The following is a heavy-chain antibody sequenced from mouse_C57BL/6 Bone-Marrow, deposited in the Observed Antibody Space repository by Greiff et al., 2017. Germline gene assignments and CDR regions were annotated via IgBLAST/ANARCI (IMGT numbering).Heavy chain of an antibody. Sequence: EVQLQQSGTVLARPGASVKMSCKTSGYTFTSYWMHWVKQRPGQGLEWIGAIYPGNSDTSYNQKFKGKAKLTAVTSASTAYMELSSLTNEDSAVYYCVLLWLRRGYYLDYWGQGTTLTVSA. J-gene: IGHJ2*01. CDR1: GYTFTSYW. V-gene: IGHV1-5*01. CDR3: VLLWLRRGYYLDY. CDR2: IYPGNSDT. D-gene: IGHD2-2*01.